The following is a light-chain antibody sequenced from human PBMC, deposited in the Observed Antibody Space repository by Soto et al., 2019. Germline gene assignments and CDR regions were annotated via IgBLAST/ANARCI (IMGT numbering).Light chain of an antibody. V-gene: IGKV3-20*01. CDR3: QQYVSSVT. J-gene: IGKJ1*01. CDR1: QSVDSTF. CDR2: GAS. Sequence: EIVLTQSPGSLSLSPGERATLSCRASQSVDSTFFAWYQHKPGQAPRLLIYGASKRATGIPDRFSGSGSGTDFTLTICSLEPEEFAVYYCQQYVSSVTFGQRTKVEIK.